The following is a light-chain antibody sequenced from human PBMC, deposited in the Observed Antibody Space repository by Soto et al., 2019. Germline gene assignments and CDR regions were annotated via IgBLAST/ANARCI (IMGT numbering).Light chain of an antibody. CDR1: SSDVGSYNY. Sequence: QSVLTQPASVSGSPGQSMTISCTGTSSDVGSYNYVSWYQQHPGKAPKLMIYEVSDRPSGISSRFSGSKSGNTASLTISGLQTEDEADYYCSSYTSSSTLFGTGTKVTAL. CDR3: SSYTSSSTL. CDR2: EVS. V-gene: IGLV2-14*01. J-gene: IGLJ1*01.